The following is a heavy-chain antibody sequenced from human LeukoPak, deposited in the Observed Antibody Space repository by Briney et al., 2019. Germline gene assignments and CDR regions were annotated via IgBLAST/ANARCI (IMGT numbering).Heavy chain of an antibody. CDR2: IYYSGST. CDR1: GGSISSSSYY. CDR3: AREIGFHYYYYYGMDV. Sequence: SSETLSLTCTVSGGSISSSSYYWGWIRQPPGKGLEWIGSIYYSGSTYYNPSLKSRVTISVDTSKNQFSLKPSSVTAADTAVYYCAREIGFHYYYYYGMDVWGQGTTVTVSS. D-gene: IGHD3-10*01. V-gene: IGHV4-39*02. J-gene: IGHJ6*02.